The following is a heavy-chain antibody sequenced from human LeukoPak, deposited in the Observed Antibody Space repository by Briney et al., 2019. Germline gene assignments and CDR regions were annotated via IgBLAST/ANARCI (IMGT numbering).Heavy chain of an antibody. CDR1: GFTFSSYA. Sequence: GGSLRLSCAASGFTFSSYAMHWVRQAPGKGLEWVAVISYDGSNKYYADSVKGRFTISRDNARNSVYLQMNSLRAEDTAVYYCARGGIYSSSWYIGYFDYWGQGTLVTVSS. CDR3: ARGGIYSSSWYIGYFDY. CDR2: ISYDGSNK. V-gene: IGHV3-30*04. J-gene: IGHJ4*02. D-gene: IGHD6-13*01.